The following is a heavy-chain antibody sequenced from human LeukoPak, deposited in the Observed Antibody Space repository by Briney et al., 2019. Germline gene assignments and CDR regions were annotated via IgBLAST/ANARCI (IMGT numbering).Heavy chain of an antibody. V-gene: IGHV4-4*07. CDR1: GGSISSYY. D-gene: IGHD2-15*01. CDR3: ARGIRYCSGGSCYSGRDAFDI. CDR2: IYTSGST. Sequence: PSETLSLTCTVSGGSISSYYWSWIRQPAGKGLEWIGRIYTSGSTNYNPSLKSRVTISVDTSKNQFSLKLSSVTAADTAVYYCARGIRYCSGGSCYSGRDAFDIWGQGTMVTVSS. J-gene: IGHJ3*02.